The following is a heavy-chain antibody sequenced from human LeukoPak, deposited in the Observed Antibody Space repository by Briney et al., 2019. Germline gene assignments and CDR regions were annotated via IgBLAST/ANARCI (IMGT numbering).Heavy chain of an antibody. D-gene: IGHD2-21*01. CDR2: LKYDGGIK. CDR1: GFTFNIFD. V-gene: IGHV3-30*02. CDR3: ARDRGEKNFDY. Sequence: PGGSLRLFCAASGFTFNIFDMHWVRQALGKGLDWVAFLKYDGGIKDYADFVKDRFIISRDNSKNTLYLQLNSLRVEDTAVYYCARDRGEKNFDYWGQGTMVTVSS. J-gene: IGHJ4*02.